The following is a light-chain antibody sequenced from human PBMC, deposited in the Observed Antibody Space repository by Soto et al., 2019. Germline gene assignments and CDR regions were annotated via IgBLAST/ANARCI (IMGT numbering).Light chain of an antibody. CDR1: QSINRW. Sequence: DIQITQSPSTLSASVGDSVTITCRASQSINRWLAWYQQKPGKAPKILIYDASSLQSGVRSRFSGSGSGTEFTLTIRSLQPDDFATYYCKQYNSYWTCGQGTKVDIK. CDR3: KQYNSYWT. V-gene: IGKV1-5*01. CDR2: DAS. J-gene: IGKJ1*01.